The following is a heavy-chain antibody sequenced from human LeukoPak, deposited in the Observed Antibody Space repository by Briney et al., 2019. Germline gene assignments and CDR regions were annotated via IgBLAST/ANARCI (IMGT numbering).Heavy chain of an antibody. CDR1: GFTFSSYG. V-gene: IGHV3-30*18. CDR2: ISYDGSNK. CDR3: AKDLPSFLEWLLPLVDY. J-gene: IGHJ4*02. D-gene: IGHD3-3*01. Sequence: GGSLRLSCAASGFTFSSYGMHWVRQAPGEGLEWVAVISYDGSNKYYADSVKGRFTISRDNSKNTLYLQMNSLRAEDTAVYYCAKDLPSFLEWLLPLVDYWGQGTLVTVSP.